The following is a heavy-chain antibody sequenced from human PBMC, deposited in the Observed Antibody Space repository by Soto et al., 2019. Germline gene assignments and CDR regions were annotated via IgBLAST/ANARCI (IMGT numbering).Heavy chain of an antibody. J-gene: IGHJ4*02. Sequence: LRLSCAASGFTFSSYSMNWVRQTPGKGLEWVSYISSGSSTKYYADSVRGRFTISRDNAKNSLYLQMNSLRDEDTAVYYCARRGIAVAGLDYWGQGTLVTVSS. D-gene: IGHD6-19*01. CDR2: ISSGSSTK. CDR1: GFTFSSYS. V-gene: IGHV3-48*02. CDR3: ARRGIAVAGLDY.